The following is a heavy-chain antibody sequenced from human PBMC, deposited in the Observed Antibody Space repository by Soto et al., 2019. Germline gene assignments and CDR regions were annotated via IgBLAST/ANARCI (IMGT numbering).Heavy chain of an antibody. CDR3: AIPTVVAANRDAFDI. V-gene: IGHV5-51*01. CDR2: IYPGDSDT. J-gene: IGHJ3*02. CDR1: GYSFTSYW. Sequence: GESLKISCKGSGYSFTSYWIGWVRQMPGKGLEWMGIIYPGDSDTRYSPSFQGQVTISADKSISTAYLQWSSLKASDTAMYYCAIPTVVAANRDAFDIWGQGTMVTVSS. D-gene: IGHD2-15*01.